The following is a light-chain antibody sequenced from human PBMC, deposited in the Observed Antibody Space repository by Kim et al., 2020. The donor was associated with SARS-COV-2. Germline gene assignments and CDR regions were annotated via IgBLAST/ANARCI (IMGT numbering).Light chain of an antibody. J-gene: IGLJ3*02. CDR2: EDN. Sequence: KTVTISCTRSSGSIASNYVQWYQQRPGSAPTTVIYEDNQRPSGVPDRFSGSIDSSSNSASLTISGLKTEDEADYYCQSYDSSNLKVFGGGTQLTVL. CDR3: QSYDSSNLKV. V-gene: IGLV6-57*03. CDR1: SGSIASNY.